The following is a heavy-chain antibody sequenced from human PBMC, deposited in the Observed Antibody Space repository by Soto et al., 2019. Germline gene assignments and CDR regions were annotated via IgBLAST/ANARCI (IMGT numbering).Heavy chain of an antibody. J-gene: IGHJ4*02. CDR1: GFTFSSYC. Sequence: GGSLRLACTTSGFTFSSYCMSGVRQAPGKGLEWVANIKQDGSEKYYVDSVKGRFTIARDNAKNSLYLQMNSLRAEDTAVYYCARLQQLVLTRWGSFFDYWGQGTLVTVSS. CDR2: IKQDGSEK. D-gene: IGHD6-13*01. CDR3: ARLQQLVLTRWGSFFDY. V-gene: IGHV3-7*04.